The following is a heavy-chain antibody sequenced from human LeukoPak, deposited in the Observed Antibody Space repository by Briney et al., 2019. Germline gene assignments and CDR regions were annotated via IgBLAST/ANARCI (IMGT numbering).Heavy chain of an antibody. J-gene: IGHJ4*02. V-gene: IGHV3-74*01. CDR1: GFTFSSYW. CDR2: INSDGSST. CDR3: ARESSGSYFFDY. D-gene: IGHD3-10*01. Sequence: PGGSLRLSCAASGFTFSSYWMHWVRQAPGKGLVWVSRINSDGSSTSYADSVKGRFTISRDNAKNTLYLQMNSLRAEDTAVYYCARESSGSYFFDYWVQGTLVTVSS.